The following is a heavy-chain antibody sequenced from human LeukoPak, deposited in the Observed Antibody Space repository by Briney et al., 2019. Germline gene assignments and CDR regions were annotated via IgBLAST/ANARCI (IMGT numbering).Heavy chain of an antibody. Sequence: GGSLRLSCAASGFTFSNCWMHWVRQAPGKGLVWVSRINSDGSSTSYADSVKGRFTISRDNAKNTLYLQMNSLRAEDTAVYYCAREGSGWYYFDYWGQGTLVTVSS. J-gene: IGHJ4*02. CDR1: GFTFSNCW. D-gene: IGHD6-19*01. V-gene: IGHV3-74*01. CDR2: INSDGSST. CDR3: AREGSGWYYFDY.